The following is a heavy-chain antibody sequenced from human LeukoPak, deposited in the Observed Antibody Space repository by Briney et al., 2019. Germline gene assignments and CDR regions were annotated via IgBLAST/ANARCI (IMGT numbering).Heavy chain of an antibody. J-gene: IGHJ4*02. D-gene: IGHD6-19*01. V-gene: IGHV3-23*01. CDR1: GFTFSSYA. CDR3: AKHSSGWWYFDY. CDR2: ISGSGGST. Sequence: GGSLRLSCAASGFTFSSYAMSWVRQAPGKGLEWVSAISGSGGSTYYADSVEGRFTISRDNSKNTLYLQMNSLRAEDTAVYYCAKHSSGWWYFDYWGQGTLVTVSS.